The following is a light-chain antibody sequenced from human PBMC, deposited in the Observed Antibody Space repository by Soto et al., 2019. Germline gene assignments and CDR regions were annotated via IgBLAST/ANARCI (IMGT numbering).Light chain of an antibody. CDR2: DVS. Sequence: QSALTQPASVSGSPGQSITISCPGNSSDVGGYNYVSWYQQHPGKAPKLMIYDVSNRPSGVSNRFPGSKSGNTASLTISGLHAEDEADYYCSSYTTSGSLVFGGGTKLTVL. J-gene: IGLJ2*01. CDR1: SSDVGGYNY. V-gene: IGLV2-14*01. CDR3: SSYTTSGSLV.